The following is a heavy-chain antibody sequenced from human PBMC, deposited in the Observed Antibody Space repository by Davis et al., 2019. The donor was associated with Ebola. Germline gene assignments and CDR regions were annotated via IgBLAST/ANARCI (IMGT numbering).Heavy chain of an antibody. V-gene: IGHV5-10-1*01. CDR2: IDPTDSYI. CDR1: GYSFTSYW. D-gene: IGHD3-3*01. CDR3: ARGPPITVLQFGPSPKHVFYGMDV. J-gene: IGHJ6*04. Sequence: GESLKISCQGSGYSFTSYWISWVRQMPGKGLEWMGRIDPTDSYINYSPSFQGHVTISADKSISTAYLQWSSLKASDTAMYYCARGPPITVLQFGPSPKHVFYGMDVWGKGTTVTVSS.